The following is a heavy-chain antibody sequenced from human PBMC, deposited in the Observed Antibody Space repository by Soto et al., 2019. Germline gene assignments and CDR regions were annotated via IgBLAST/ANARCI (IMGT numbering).Heavy chain of an antibody. CDR1: GFTFSSYA. CDR2: ISGSGGST. CDR3: ATHDHYYGSGSYYKPLDY. V-gene: IGHV3-23*01. Sequence: EVQLLESGGGLVQPGGSLRLSCAASGFTFSSYAMSWVRQAPGKGLEWVSAISGSGGSTYYADTVKGRFTISRDNSKNTLYLQMNSLRAEDTAVYYCATHDHYYGSGSYYKPLDYRGQGTLVTVSS. D-gene: IGHD3-10*01. J-gene: IGHJ4*02.